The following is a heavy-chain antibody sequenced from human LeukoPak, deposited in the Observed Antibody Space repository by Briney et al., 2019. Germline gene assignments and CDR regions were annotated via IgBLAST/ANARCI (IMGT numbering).Heavy chain of an antibody. CDR1: GGSISSYY. J-gene: IGHJ4*02. Sequence: SETLSLTCTVSGGSISSYYWSWIRQPPGKGLEWIGEINHSGSTNYNPSLKSRVTISVDTSKNQFSLKLSSVTAADTAVYYCARVDYVWGSYRPYYFDYWGQGTLVTVSS. D-gene: IGHD3-16*02. V-gene: IGHV4-34*01. CDR2: INHSGST. CDR3: ARVDYVWGSYRPYYFDY.